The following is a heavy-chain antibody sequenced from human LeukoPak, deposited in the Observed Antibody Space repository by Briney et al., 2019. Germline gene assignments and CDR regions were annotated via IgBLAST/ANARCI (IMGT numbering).Heavy chain of an antibody. J-gene: IGHJ4*02. V-gene: IGHV3-73*01. CDR1: GLTFNGSA. CDR3: TRHISPTNGYSSGWIFDY. D-gene: IGHD6-19*01. Sequence: GGSLRLSCAASGLTFNGSAMHCVRQAPGKGLEWVGRIRSKANSYATAHAASVKDRFTISRDDSKNTAYLQMNSLKTEDTAVYYCTRHISPTNGYSSGWIFDYWGQGTLVTVSS. CDR2: IRSKANSYAT.